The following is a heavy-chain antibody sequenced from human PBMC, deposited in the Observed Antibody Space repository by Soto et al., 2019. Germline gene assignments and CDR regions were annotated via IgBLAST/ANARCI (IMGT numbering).Heavy chain of an antibody. J-gene: IGHJ5*02. V-gene: IGHV4-59*12. Sequence: SETLSLTCTVSGGSISSYYWSWIRQPPGKGLEWIGYIYYSGSTNYNPSLKSRVTISVDTSKNQFSLRLTSVTAADPALYYCARGMAPPAAPAWYFFSACGQGTQETVTS. CDR2: IYYSGST. CDR1: GGSISSYY. D-gene: IGHD6-13*01. CDR3: ARGMAPPAAPAWYFFSA.